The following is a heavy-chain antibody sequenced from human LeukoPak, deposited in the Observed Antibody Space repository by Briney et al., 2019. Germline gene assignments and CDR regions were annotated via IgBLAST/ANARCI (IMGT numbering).Heavy chain of an antibody. Sequence: GASVKVSCKASGYTFTGYYMHWVRQAPGQGLEWMGWINPNSGGTNYAQKFQGRVTMTRDTSISTAYMELSRLRSDDTAVYYCARGLGIVVVPAASGNYYYYMDVWGKGTTVTVSS. V-gene: IGHV1-2*02. J-gene: IGHJ6*03. CDR1: GYTFTGYY. CDR3: ARGLGIVVVPAASGNYYYYMDV. CDR2: INPNSGGT. D-gene: IGHD2-2*03.